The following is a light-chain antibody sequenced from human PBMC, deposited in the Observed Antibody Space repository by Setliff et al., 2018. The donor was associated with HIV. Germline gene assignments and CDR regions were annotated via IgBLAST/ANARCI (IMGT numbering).Light chain of an antibody. CDR1: SSDVGGYNY. CDR3: SSYTTSSFLYV. CDR2: DVS. Sequence: QSVLAQPASVSGSPGQSITISCIGTSSDVGGYNYVSWYQHHPGKAPKLMIYDVSARPSGVSNRFSGYKSGNAASLTISGLQAEDEAVYYCSSYTTSSFLYVFGTGTKVTVL. J-gene: IGLJ1*01. V-gene: IGLV2-14*03.